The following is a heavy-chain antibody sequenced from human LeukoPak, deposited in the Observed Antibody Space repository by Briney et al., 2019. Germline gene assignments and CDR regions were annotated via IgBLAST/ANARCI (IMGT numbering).Heavy chain of an antibody. CDR1: GFTGSSSY. D-gene: IGHD6-19*01. J-gene: IGHJ4*02. V-gene: IGHV3-66*01. CDR3: ARDSPSSGLHY. Sequence: GGSLRLSCAASGFTGSSSYMSWVRQAPGKGLEWVSVIYSGGSTYYADSVKGRFTISRDNSKNTLYLQMNSLRAEDTAVYYCARDSPSSGLHYWGQGTLVTVSS. CDR2: IYSGGST.